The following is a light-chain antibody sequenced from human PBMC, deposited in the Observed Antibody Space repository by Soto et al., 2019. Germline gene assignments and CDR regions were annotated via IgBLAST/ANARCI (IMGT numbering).Light chain of an antibody. J-gene: IGKJ3*01. V-gene: IGKV3-20*01. CDR3: QQYGSSPLFT. Sequence: EIVLTQSPGTLSLSPGERATRSCRASQSVSRSYLAWYQQKPGQAPRRLIDGASSRATGIPDRFSGSGYGTDFTLTISRLEPADFAVYYCQQYGSSPLFTLGPGNKVDIK. CDR2: GAS. CDR1: QSVSRSY.